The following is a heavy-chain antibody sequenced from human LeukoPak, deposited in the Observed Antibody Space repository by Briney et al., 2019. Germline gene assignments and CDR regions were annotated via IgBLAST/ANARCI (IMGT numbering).Heavy chain of an antibody. J-gene: IGHJ3*02. Sequence: GGSLRLSCAASGFTFDDYAMHWVRQAPGKGLEWVSGISWNSGSIGYADSVKGRFTISRDNAKNSLYLQMNSLRAEDTALYYCALSSGGLDAFDIWGQGTMVTVSS. CDR2: ISWNSGSI. CDR1: GFTFDDYA. D-gene: IGHD3-10*01. V-gene: IGHV3-9*01. CDR3: ALSSGGLDAFDI.